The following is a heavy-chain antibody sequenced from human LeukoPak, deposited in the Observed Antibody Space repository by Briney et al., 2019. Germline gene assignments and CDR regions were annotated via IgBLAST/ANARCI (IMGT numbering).Heavy chain of an antibody. CDR2: ISSSGSTI. CDR3: ARDITPHAPTLRFLEWLPPHPSPGGGMDV. D-gene: IGHD3-3*01. J-gene: IGHJ6*02. CDR1: GFTFSDYC. V-gene: IGHV3-11*01. Sequence: PGGSLRLSCAASGFTFSDYCMSWIRQAPGKGLEWVSYISSSGSTIYYADSVKGRFTISRDNAKNSLYLQMNSLRAEDTAVYYCARDITPHAPTLRFLEWLPPHPSPGGGMDVWGQGTTVTVSS.